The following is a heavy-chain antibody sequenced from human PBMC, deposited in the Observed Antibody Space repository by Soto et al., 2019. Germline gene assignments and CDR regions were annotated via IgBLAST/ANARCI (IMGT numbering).Heavy chain of an antibody. CDR3: AGSMLRGLIFFDY. CDR2: IYDSGST. CDR1: GDSISSYY. J-gene: IGHJ4*02. D-gene: IGHD3-10*01. Sequence: ETLSLTCTVSGDSISSYYWNWIRQPPGKGLEWIGYIYDSGSTNYNPSLKSRVTISVDTSKNQFSLKLSSVTAADTAVYYCAGSMLRGLIFFDYWAQGTLVTSPQ. V-gene: IGHV4-59*08.